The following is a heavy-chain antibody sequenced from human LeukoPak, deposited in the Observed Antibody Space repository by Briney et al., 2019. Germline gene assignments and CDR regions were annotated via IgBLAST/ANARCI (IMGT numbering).Heavy chain of an antibody. CDR2: INSGDST. D-gene: IGHD5-12*01. J-gene: IGHJ4*02. Sequence: GGSLRLSCAASGFIVSNNYMTWVRQAPGKGLEWLSVINSGDSTYYADSVKGRFTISRDNSKNTLYLQMNSLRVEDTAVCHCALGWLQDWGQGTLVTVSS. CDR1: GFIVSNNY. V-gene: IGHV3-53*01. CDR3: ALGWLQD.